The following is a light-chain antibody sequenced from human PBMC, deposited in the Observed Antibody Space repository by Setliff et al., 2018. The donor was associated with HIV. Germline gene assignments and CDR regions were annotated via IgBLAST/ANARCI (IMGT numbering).Light chain of an antibody. V-gene: IGLV2-23*02. J-gene: IGLJ1*01. Sequence: QSALAQPASVSGSPGQSITISCTGTSSDIGSYDLVSWFQQHPGKAPKAIIYEVTKRPSGVSNRFSGSKSGNTASLTISGLQAEDEADYFGCSHAGSGTYIFATGTKVTVL. CDR2: EVT. CDR3: CSHAGSGTYI. CDR1: SSDIGSYDL.